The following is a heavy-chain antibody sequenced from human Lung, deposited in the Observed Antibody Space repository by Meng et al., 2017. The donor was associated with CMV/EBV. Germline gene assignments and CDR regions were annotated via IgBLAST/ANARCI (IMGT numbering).Heavy chain of an antibody. V-gene: IGHV3-21*01. CDR3: ARDRWNDFWSTKGSFDP. CDR2: ISISSTYK. D-gene: IGHD3-3*01. J-gene: IGHJ2*01. CDR1: RFPFSNYS. Sequence: GGXXRLSCAASRFPFSNYSMNWVRQAPGKGLEWVSAISISSTYKYYADSVKGRFTISRDNAKNSLYLQMNSLRAEDTAVYYCARDRWNDFWSTKGSFDPWGRGXLVTVSS.